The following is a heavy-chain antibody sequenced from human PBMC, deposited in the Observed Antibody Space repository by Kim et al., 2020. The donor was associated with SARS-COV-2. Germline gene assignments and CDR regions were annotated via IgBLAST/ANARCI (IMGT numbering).Heavy chain of an antibody. Sequence: GGSLRLSCAASGFTFKDYGMNWVRQAPGKGLEWISYISSTSGSKYYADSVKGRFTIARDNAENSLVLQMNSLRDEDTAVYYCARDFEIWTMVVLVGVPTYYNGMDVWGQGTPVTVSS. D-gene: IGHD3-22*01. CDR1: GFTFKDYG. CDR3: ARDFEIWTMVVLVGVPTYYNGMDV. V-gene: IGHV3-48*02. CDR2: ISSTSGSK. J-gene: IGHJ6*02.